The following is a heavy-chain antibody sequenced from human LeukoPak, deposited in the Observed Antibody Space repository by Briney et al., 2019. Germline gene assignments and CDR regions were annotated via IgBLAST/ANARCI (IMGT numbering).Heavy chain of an antibody. J-gene: IGHJ3*01. D-gene: IGHD5-12*01. CDR3: ARQVATKGEWAFDV. CDR1: GYFSTSYY. Sequence: SETLSLTCTVSGYFSTSYYWGWIRQPPGKGLERIASIRHDGHTYYNASLKSQVTISIDMSRNQFSLKLNSLTAADTAVYYCARQVATKGEWAFDVWGQGTMVTVSS. CDR2: IRHDGHT. V-gene: IGHV4-38-2*02.